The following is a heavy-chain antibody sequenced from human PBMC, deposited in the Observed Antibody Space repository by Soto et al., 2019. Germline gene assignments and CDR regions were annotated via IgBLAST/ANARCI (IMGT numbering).Heavy chain of an antibody. CDR3: TRDVGHRRYYDSSGYDEFDY. CDR1: AYTFSNYG. Sequence: ASVKVSCKASAYTFSNYGITWVRQAPGQGLEWMGWISAYNGDTKYAQKLQGRVTMTTDTSTTTAYMELRSLRSDDTAVYYCTRDVGHRRYYDSSGYDEFDYWGQGTLVTVSS. V-gene: IGHV1-18*01. J-gene: IGHJ4*02. D-gene: IGHD3-22*01. CDR2: ISAYNGDT.